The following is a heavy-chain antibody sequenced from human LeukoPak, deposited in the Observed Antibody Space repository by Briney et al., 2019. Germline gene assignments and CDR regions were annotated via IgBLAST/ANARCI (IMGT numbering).Heavy chain of an antibody. J-gene: IGHJ4*02. CDR2: INWTGGST. CDR3: ARWGYYYDSSGYYHGIDY. Sequence: GGSLRLSCAASGFTFDDYGMSWVRQAPGKGLEWVSGINWTGGSTGYADSVKGRFTISRDNAKNSLYLQMNSLRAEDTALYYCARWGYYYDSSGYYHGIDYWGQGTLVTVSS. D-gene: IGHD3-22*01. V-gene: IGHV3-20*04. CDR1: GFTFDDYG.